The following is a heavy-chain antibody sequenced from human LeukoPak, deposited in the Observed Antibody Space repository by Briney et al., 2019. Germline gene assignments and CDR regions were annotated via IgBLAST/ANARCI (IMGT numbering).Heavy chain of an antibody. CDR1: GYSISSGYY. D-gene: IGHD3-22*01. CDR3: ARDCYYDSSGYFKGFDY. CDR2: IYHSGST. Sequence: SETLSLTCTVSGYSISSGYYWGWIRQPPGQGLEWIGSIYHSGSTYYNPSLKSRVTISVDTSKNQFSLKLSSVTAADTAVYYCARDCYYDSSGYFKGFDYWGQGTLVTVSS. V-gene: IGHV4-38-2*02. J-gene: IGHJ4*02.